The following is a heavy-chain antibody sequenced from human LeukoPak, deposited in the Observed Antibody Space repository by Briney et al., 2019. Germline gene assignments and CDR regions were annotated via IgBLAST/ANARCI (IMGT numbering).Heavy chain of an antibody. CDR2: INPNSGGT. J-gene: IGHJ4*02. CDR3: ARSRTVSGFLFDY. D-gene: IGHD2/OR15-2a*01. CDR1: GYTFTGYY. Sequence: ASVKVSCKASGYTFTGYYMHWVRQAPGQGLEWMGWINPNSGGTNYAQKFQGRVTMTRDTSISTAYMELSRLRSDDTAVYYCARSRTVSGFLFDYWGRGTLVTVSS. V-gene: IGHV1-2*02.